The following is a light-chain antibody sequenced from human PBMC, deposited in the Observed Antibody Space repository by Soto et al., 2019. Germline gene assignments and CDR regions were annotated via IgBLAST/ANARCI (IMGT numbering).Light chain of an antibody. CDR2: EDN. CDR3: QSYDSSIS. J-gene: IGLJ2*01. CDR1: SGSIASNY. V-gene: IGLV6-57*04. Sequence: NFMLTQPHSVSESPGKTVTISCTRSSGSIASNYVQWYQQRPGSAPTTVIYEDNQRPSGVPDRFSGSIDSSSNSASLTISGLKTEDEADYYCQSYDSSISFGGGTQLTVL.